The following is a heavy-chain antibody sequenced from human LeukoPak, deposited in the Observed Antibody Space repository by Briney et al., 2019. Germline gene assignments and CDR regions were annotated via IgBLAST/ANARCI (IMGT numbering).Heavy chain of an antibody. V-gene: IGHV1-38-4*01. J-gene: IGHJ4*02. CDR3: ARHRRFLEWLLYFDY. CDR2: INPGNGSP. D-gene: IGHD3-3*01. CDR1: GFTITSYG. Sequence: ASVKVSCSFSGFTITSYGIHWVQQSPGQGLEWMGWINPGNGSPSYAKKFQSRFTMTRDMSTTTAYTDLSSLTSEDMAVYYYARHRRFLEWLLYFDYWGQGTLVTVSS.